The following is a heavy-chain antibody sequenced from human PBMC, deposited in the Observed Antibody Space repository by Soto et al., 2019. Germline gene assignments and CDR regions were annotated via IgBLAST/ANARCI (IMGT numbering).Heavy chain of an antibody. CDR2: IYGGGGS. Sequence: EVELVESGGGLIQPGGSLKLSCAASGFSVNSHYMSWVRQTPGKGLEWLSIIYGGGGSYYAESVKGRFTISKDSSQNTLYLQMNTLRVEDTAVYFCARGFSYGHIDYWGQGTLVTVSS. D-gene: IGHD5-18*01. V-gene: IGHV3-53*01. CDR3: ARGFSYGHIDY. J-gene: IGHJ4*02. CDR1: GFSVNSHY.